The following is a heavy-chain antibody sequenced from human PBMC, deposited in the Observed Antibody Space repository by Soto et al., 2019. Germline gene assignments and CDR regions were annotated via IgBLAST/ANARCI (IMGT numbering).Heavy chain of an antibody. J-gene: IGHJ5*02. V-gene: IGHV1-69*06. CDR2: IIPVTETP. Sequence: QVQLVQSGAEVKKSGSSVKVSCKASGGTFISHAINWVRQVPGQGLEWMGVIIPVTETPNYAQKFQGRVPIPADKSTNTVDMEPNSLRSDDTGVYFWTRGTKGPGQYGPGSQGWFDPWGQGTLVTVSS. CDR1: GGTFISHA. D-gene: IGHD3-10*01. CDR3: TRGTKGPGQYGPGSQGWFDP.